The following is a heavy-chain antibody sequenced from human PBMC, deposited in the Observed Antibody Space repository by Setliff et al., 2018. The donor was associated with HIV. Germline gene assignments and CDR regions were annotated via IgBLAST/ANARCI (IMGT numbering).Heavy chain of an antibody. CDR3: AREPFYSGSYPGYNWFDP. CDR1: GDAFTSYA. V-gene: IGHV1-3*04. Sequence: ASVKVSCKTSGDAFTSYAMHWVRQAPGQRLEWMGWINTGKGNTKYSQNFQGRVTITRDTPASTAYMELSSLRSEDTAVYYCAREPFYSGSYPGYNWFDPWGQGTLVTVS. J-gene: IGHJ5*02. D-gene: IGHD1-26*01. CDR2: INTGKGNT.